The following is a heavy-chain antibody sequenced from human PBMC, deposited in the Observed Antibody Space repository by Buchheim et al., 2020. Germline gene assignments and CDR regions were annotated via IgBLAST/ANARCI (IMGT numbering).Heavy chain of an antibody. CDR2: ISRDGGST. D-gene: IGHD2-2*01. Sequence: EVQLVESGGGLVQPGGSLRLSCAASGFTFSDYAMHWVRQAPGKGLEYVSAISRDGGSTYYANSMKGRFTISRDNSKNTLYLQMGSLSAEDMAVYYCARGMRGYCSTTICRTFDYWGQGTL. J-gene: IGHJ4*02. V-gene: IGHV3-64*01. CDR3: ARGMRGYCSTTICRTFDY. CDR1: GFTFSDYA.